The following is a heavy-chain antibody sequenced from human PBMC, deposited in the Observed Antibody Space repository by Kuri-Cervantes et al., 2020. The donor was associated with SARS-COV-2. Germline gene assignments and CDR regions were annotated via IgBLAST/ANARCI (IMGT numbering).Heavy chain of an antibody. CDR2: ISWNSGSI. J-gene: IGHJ6*03. CDR1: GFTFDDYA. D-gene: IGHD2-2*01. V-gene: IGHV3-9*01. Sequence: SLKISCAASGFTFDDYAMHWVRQAPGKGLEWVSGISWNSGSIGYADSVKGRFTISRDNAKSSLFLQVTSLRAEDTAVYYCARVACSSSNCAIYYYYMDVWGKGTTVTVSS. CDR3: ARVACSSSNCAIYYYYMDV.